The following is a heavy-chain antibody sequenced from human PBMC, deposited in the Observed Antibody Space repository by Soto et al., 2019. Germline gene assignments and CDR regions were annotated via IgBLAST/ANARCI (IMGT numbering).Heavy chain of an antibody. J-gene: IGHJ3*02. D-gene: IGHD3-10*01. CDR3: IRDYGEAGSTNAFDI. V-gene: IGHV3-74*01. CDR1: GFTFSSFW. CDR2: INSDGSGA. Sequence: EVQLVESGGDLVQPGGSLRLSCAASGFTFSSFWMHWVRQAPGKGLVWVSRINSDGSGASYADFVEGRFTISRENAKNTAYFQMNSLREDDTAVYYCIRDYGEAGSTNAFDIWGQGTMVTVSS.